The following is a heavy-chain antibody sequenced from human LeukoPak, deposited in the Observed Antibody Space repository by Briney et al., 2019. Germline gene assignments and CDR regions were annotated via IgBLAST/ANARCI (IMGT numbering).Heavy chain of an antibody. V-gene: IGHV3-53*01. Sequence: GGSLRLSCAASGFTVSSNYMSWVRQAPGKGLEWVSVIYSGGSTYYADSVKGRFTISRDNSKNTLYLQMNSLRAEDTAVYYCARATYYYDSSGYYVFYFDNWGQGTLVTVSS. CDR1: GFTVSSNY. J-gene: IGHJ4*02. D-gene: IGHD3-22*01. CDR2: IYSGGST. CDR3: ARATYYYDSSGYYVFYFDN.